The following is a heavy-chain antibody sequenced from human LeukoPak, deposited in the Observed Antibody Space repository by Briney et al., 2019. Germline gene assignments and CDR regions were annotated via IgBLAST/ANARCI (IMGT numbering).Heavy chain of an antibody. CDR2: ISGSGGST. Sequence: RGSLRLSCAASGFTFSSYAMSWVRQAPGKGLEWVSAISGSGGSTYYADSVKGRFTISRDNSKNTLYLQMNSLRAEDTAVYYCAKDSYSSSWYGGISLDYWGQGTLVTVSS. V-gene: IGHV3-23*01. J-gene: IGHJ4*02. CDR3: AKDSYSSSWYGGISLDY. CDR1: GFTFSSYA. D-gene: IGHD6-13*01.